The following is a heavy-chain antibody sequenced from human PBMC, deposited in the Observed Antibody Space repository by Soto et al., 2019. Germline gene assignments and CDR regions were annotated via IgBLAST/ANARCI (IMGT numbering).Heavy chain of an antibody. CDR3: AKGSQRLTEGGGY. J-gene: IGHJ4*02. CDR1: GFTFDDYA. Sequence: EVQLVESGGGLVQPGRSLRLSCAASGFTFDDYAMHWVRQAPGKGLEWVSGISWKSGSIGYADSVKGRITISRDNAKNSLYLQMNSLRAEDTALYYGAKGSQRLTEGGGYWGQGTLVTVSS. CDR2: ISWKSGSI. D-gene: IGHD6-25*01. V-gene: IGHV3-9*01.